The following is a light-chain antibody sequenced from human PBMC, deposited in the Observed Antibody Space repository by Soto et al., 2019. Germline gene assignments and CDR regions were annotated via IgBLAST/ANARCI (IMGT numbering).Light chain of an antibody. Sequence: HSPATLSVSTGESGIRSCRDLQSVSSSYLAWYQQKPGQAPRLLIYDASNRATGIPARFSGSGSGTDFTLTISSLEPEDFAVYYCQQRSNWPPITFGQGTRLEI. V-gene: IGKV3D-20*02. CDR2: DAS. J-gene: IGKJ5*01. CDR3: QQRSNWPPIT. CDR1: QSVSSSY.